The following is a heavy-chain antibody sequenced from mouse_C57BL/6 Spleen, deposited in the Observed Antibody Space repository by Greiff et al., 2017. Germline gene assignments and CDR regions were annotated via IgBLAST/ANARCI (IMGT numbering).Heavy chain of an antibody. V-gene: IGHV1-74*01. D-gene: IGHD3-2*02. Sequence: QVQLKQPGAELVKPGASVKVSCKASGYTFTSYWMHWVKQRPGQGLEWIGRIHPSDSDTNYNQKFKGKATLTVYKSSSTAYMQLSSLTSEDSAVYYCAITESSGYVVYAMDYWGQGTSVTVSS. J-gene: IGHJ4*01. CDR1: GYTFTSYW. CDR2: IHPSDSDT. CDR3: AITESSGYVVYAMDY.